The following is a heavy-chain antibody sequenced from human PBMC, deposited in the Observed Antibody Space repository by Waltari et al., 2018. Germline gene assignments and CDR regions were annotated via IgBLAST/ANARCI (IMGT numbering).Heavy chain of an antibody. V-gene: IGHV1-69*14. D-gene: IGHD3-22*01. Sequence: QVQLVQSGAEVKKPGSSVKVSCKASGGTFSSYAISWVRQAPGQGLEWMGGIIPIFGTANYAQKFQGRVTITADKSTSTAYMELSSLRSEDTAVYYCARDSPSYYDSSGYYSPYFDYWGQGTLVTVSS. J-gene: IGHJ4*02. CDR3: ARDSPSYYDSSGYYSPYFDY. CDR2: IIPIFGTA. CDR1: GGTFSSYA.